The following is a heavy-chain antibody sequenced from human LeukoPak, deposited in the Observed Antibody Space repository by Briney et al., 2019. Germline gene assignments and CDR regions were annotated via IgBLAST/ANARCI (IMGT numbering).Heavy chain of an antibody. CDR2: ISGRGASK. CDR1: GLTFNNYA. Sequence: GFLRLSCAIPGLTFNNYAISWVRPAPGKGLEWVSGISGRGASKYYADSVKGRFTISRDNSKNTLYLQMNSLRAEDTAVYYCAKGVVVAPDVTPFDYWGQGTLVTVSS. J-gene: IGHJ4*02. CDR3: AKGVVVAPDVTPFDY. V-gene: IGHV3-23*01. D-gene: IGHD2-2*01.